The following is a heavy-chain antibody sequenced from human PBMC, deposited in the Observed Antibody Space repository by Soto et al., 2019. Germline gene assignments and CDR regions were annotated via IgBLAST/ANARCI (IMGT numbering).Heavy chain of an antibody. CDR1: RCTFSSYT. J-gene: IGHJ4*02. CDR2: IIPILGIA. V-gene: IGHV1-69*02. D-gene: IGHD3-10*01. CDR3: ASEEYYYGSGAFFVY. Sequence: QVQLVQSGAEVKKPGSSVKVSCKPSRCTFSSYTINWVRQAPGQVLEWMGRIIPILGIANYAQKFQGRVTITADKSTSTTYMELRRLRSEDTAVYYCASEEYYYGSGAFFVYWGQGTLLTVSS.